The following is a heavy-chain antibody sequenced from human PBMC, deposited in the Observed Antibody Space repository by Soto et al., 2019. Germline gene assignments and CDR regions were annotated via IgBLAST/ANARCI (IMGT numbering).Heavy chain of an antibody. D-gene: IGHD5-12*01. CDR2: IYYSGST. V-gene: IGHV4-59*01. CDR3: ARDLGDIVATHDAFDI. Sequence: SETLSLTCTVSGGSISSYYWSWIRQPPGKGLEWIGYIYYSGSTNYNPSLKSRVTISVDTSKNQFSLKLSSVTAADTAVYYCARDLGDIVATHDAFDIWGQGTMVTVSS. J-gene: IGHJ3*02. CDR1: GGSISSYY.